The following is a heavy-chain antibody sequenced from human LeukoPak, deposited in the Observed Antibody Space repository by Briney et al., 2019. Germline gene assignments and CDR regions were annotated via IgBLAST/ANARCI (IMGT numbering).Heavy chain of an antibody. D-gene: IGHD3-22*01. Sequence: GGSLRLSCVASGFTFNSYAMSWVRQAPGKGLEWVSTISGSGDATYYADSVQVRFTISRDYSKNTLFLQMNSLRAEDTAVYYCAKDLRSGYYYDAFDIWGQGTMVTVSS. V-gene: IGHV3-23*01. J-gene: IGHJ3*02. CDR1: GFTFNSYA. CDR2: ISGSGDAT. CDR3: AKDLRSGYYYDAFDI.